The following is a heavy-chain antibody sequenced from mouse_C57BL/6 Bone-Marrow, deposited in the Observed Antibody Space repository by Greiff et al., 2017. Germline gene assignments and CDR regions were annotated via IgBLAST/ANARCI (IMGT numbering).Heavy chain of an antibody. CDR2: IYPRSGNT. D-gene: IGHD1-2*01. J-gene: IGHJ4*01. CDR3: ARGRTTAHMDY. V-gene: IGHV1-81*01. Sequence: VKLQESGAELARPGASVKLSCKASGYTFTSYGISWVKQRTGQGLEWIGEIYPRSGNTYYNEKFKGKATLTADKSSSTAYMELRSLTSEDSAVYFCARGRTTAHMDYWGQGTSVTVSS. CDR1: GYTFTSYG.